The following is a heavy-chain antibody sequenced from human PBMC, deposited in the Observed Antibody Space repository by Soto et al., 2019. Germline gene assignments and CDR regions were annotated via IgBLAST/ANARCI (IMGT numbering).Heavy chain of an antibody. CDR1: GYTFTSFG. V-gene: IGHV1-18*01. J-gene: IGHJ3*02. CDR3: AGDHRGGTDAVDI. D-gene: IGHD2-15*01. Sequence: QVQLVQSGAEVKKPGASVKVSCKASGYTFTSFGISWVRQAPGQGLEWMGWISAYNGNTNYAENLQGRVTMTTDTSTSTAYMELRSLRSYDTAVYYCAGDHRGGTDAVDIGGQGTMVTASS. CDR2: ISAYNGNT.